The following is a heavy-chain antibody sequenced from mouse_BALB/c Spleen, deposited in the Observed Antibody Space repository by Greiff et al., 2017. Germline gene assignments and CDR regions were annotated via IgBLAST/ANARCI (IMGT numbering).Heavy chain of an antibody. Sequence: EVQRVESGPGLVKPSQSLSLTCTVTGYSITSDYAWNWIRQFPGNKLEWMGYISYSGSTSYNPSLKSRISITRDTSKNQFFLQLNSVTTEDTATYYCARGGLDFFDYWGQGTTLTVSS. CDR2: ISYSGST. CDR1: GYSITSDYA. V-gene: IGHV3-2*02. J-gene: IGHJ2*01. CDR3: ARGGLDFFDY. D-gene: IGHD3-3*01.